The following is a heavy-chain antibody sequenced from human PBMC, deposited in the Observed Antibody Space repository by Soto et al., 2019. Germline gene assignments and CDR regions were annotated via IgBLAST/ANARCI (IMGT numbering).Heavy chain of an antibody. CDR2: ISAHNGNT. CDR3: ARGRYGDY. D-gene: IGHD1-1*01. Sequence: QVHLVQSGAEVKKPGASVKVSCKASGYTFTSYGITWVRQAPGQGLEWMGWISAHNGNTDYAQKLQGRVIVTRDTSTSTAYMELRGLISDDTVVYYCARGRYGDYWGQGALVTVSS. J-gene: IGHJ4*02. CDR1: GYTFTSYG. V-gene: IGHV1-18*01.